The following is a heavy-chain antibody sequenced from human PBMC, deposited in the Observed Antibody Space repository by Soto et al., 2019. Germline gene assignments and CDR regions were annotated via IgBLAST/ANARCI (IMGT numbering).Heavy chain of an antibody. D-gene: IGHD3-16*01. J-gene: IGHJ6*02. CDR2: ISSSSSTI. CDR1: GFTFSSYS. CDR3: AREDLLVRPLGEHYYYGMDV. V-gene: IGHV3-48*02. Sequence: GGSLRLSCAASGFTFSSYSMNWVRQAPGKGLEWVSYISSSSSTIYYADSVKGRFTISRDNAKNSLYLQMNSLRDEDTAVYYCAREDLLVRPLGEHYYYGMDVWGQGTTVTVSS.